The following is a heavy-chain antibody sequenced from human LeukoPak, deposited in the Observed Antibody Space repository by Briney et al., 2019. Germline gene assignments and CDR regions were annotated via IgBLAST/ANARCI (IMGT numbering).Heavy chain of an antibody. CDR3: ARTPQGDNYFDY. D-gene: IGHD3-9*01. CDR1: GGSLNGYY. CDR2: IHHSGST. J-gene: IGHJ4*02. Sequence: SETLSLTCAVYGGSLNGYYWSWIRQPPGKGLEWIGEIHHSGSTNYNPSLKSRVTMSVDTSNNQLSLMMTSVTAADTAVFYCARTPQGDNYFDYWGQGHLVTVSS. V-gene: IGHV4-34*01.